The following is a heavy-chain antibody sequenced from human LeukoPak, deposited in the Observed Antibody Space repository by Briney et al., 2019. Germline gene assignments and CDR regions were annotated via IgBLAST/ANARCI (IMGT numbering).Heavy chain of an antibody. Sequence: GGSLRLSCAASGFTFDDYAMHWVRQAPGKGLEWVSGISWNSGSIGYADSVKGRFTISRDNAKNSLYLQMNSLRAEDTALYYCAKDRSGGSYYSDPFDYWGQGTLVTVSS. J-gene: IGHJ4*02. CDR3: AKDRSGGSYYSDPFDY. CDR2: ISWNSGSI. V-gene: IGHV3-9*01. CDR1: GFTFDDYA. D-gene: IGHD3-10*01.